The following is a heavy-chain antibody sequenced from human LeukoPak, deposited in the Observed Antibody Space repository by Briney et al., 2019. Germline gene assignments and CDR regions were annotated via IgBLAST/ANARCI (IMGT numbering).Heavy chain of an antibody. Sequence: PGGSLRLSCAASGFTFSSYAMSWVRQAPGKGLQWVSSLTGSGGNIYYADSVKGRFTISRDNSKNTLYLQMNSLRAEDTAVYYCAKFVGVNVNACFDCWGQGTLVTVSS. V-gene: IGHV3-23*01. J-gene: IGHJ4*02. D-gene: IGHD1-26*01. CDR1: GFTFSSYA. CDR2: LTGSGGNI. CDR3: AKFVGVNVNACFDC.